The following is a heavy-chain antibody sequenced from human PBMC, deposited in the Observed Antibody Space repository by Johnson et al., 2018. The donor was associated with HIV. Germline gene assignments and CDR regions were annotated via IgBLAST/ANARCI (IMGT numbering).Heavy chain of an antibody. V-gene: IGHV3-30-3*01. Sequence: QVQLVESGGGVVQPGRSQRLSCAASGFTFSSYAMNWVRQAPGKGLEWVAVISYDGSNKYYADSVKGRFTISRDNANNSLYLQMNSLRVDDTAVYYCARDFYHNFWTGYSRNDAFDFWGQGTMVTVFS. CDR2: ISYDGSNK. CDR3: ARDFYHNFWTGYSRNDAFDF. D-gene: IGHD3/OR15-3a*01. CDR1: GFTFSSYA. J-gene: IGHJ3*01.